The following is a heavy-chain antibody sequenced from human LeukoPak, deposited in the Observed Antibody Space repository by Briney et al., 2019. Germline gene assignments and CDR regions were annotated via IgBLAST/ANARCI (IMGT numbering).Heavy chain of an antibody. V-gene: IGHV4-4*02. J-gene: IGHJ4*02. CDR2: VHLSGRT. Sequence: SGTLSLTCGVSGGSISSTNWWTWVRQPPGEGLEWIGEVHLSGRTNYNPSLESRVTMSVDMSENHISLKLTSVTAAGTAVYYCAREGGPYRPLDYSGQGTLVTVSS. CDR1: GGSISSTNW. CDR3: AREGGPYRPLDY.